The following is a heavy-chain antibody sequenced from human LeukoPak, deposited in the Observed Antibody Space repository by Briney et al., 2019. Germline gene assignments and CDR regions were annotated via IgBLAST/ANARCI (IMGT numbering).Heavy chain of an antibody. D-gene: IGHD4-17*01. CDR1: GGSISSGGYY. V-gene: IGHV4-31*03. Sequence: SETLSLTCTVSGGSISSGGYYWSWIRQHPGKGLEWIGYIYYSGSTYYNPSLKSRVTISVDTSKNQFSLKLSSVAAADTAVYYCAREATVTTRAHYYGMDVWGQGTTVTVSS. CDR2: IYYSGST. CDR3: AREATVTTRAHYYGMDV. J-gene: IGHJ6*02.